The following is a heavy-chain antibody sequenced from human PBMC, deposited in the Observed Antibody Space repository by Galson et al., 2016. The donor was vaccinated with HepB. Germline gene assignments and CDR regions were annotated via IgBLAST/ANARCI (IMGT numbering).Heavy chain of an antibody. Sequence: ETLSLTCAVSGGSISSSDWWTWVRQLPGQGLEWIGQIFHSGRVNYTPSLASRVTISVDTSNNHFSLKLRSVTAADTAVYYCARGARPLTAVMHRRGHLDCWGQGTLVTVSS. J-gene: IGHJ4*02. CDR3: ARGARPLTAVMHRRGHLDC. D-gene: IGHD4-17*01. CDR1: GGSISSSDW. V-gene: IGHV4-4*02. CDR2: IFHSGRV.